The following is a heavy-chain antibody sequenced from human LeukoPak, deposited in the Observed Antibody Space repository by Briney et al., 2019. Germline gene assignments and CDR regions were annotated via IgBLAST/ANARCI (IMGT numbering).Heavy chain of an antibody. Sequence: SDCLSLTCNVSGDSISSDYWSWIRQTPGKGLEWIGFIFHSGTTDYNPSLQSRATISIDTSRKSFSLKLLSVTAADTAVYYCARTRPQDYAISYMDVWGRGATVTVSS. CDR3: ARTRPQDYAISYMDV. D-gene: IGHD4-17*01. V-gene: IGHV4-59*08. CDR1: GDSISSDY. CDR2: IFHSGTT. J-gene: IGHJ6*03.